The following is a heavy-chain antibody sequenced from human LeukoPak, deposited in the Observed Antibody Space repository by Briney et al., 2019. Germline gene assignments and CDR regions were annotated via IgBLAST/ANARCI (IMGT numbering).Heavy chain of an antibody. V-gene: IGHV1-69*01. CDR2: ITPILGTA. D-gene: IGHD4-23*01. J-gene: IGHJ3*02. CDR3: ARSLIDYGGSCDAFDI. CDR1: GGTFSTYA. Sequence: ASVKVSCKASGGTFSTYAISWVRQAPGQGLEWMGGITPILGTANYAQKFQGRVTINADQSTSTAYMELSSLRSEDTAVYYCARSLIDYGGSCDAFDIWGQGTMVTISS.